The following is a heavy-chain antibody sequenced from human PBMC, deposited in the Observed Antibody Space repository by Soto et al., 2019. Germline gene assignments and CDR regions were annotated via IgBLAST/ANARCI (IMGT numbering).Heavy chain of an antibody. D-gene: IGHD1-20*01. CDR1: GFTFSSYA. V-gene: IGHV3-30-3*01. CDR3: ARSGNWKALYYFDY. CDR2: ISYDGSNK. J-gene: IGHJ4*02. Sequence: QVQLVESGGGVVQPGRSLRLSCAASGFTFSSYAMHWVRQAPGKGLEWVAVISYDGSNKYYADSVKGRFTISRDNSKSTLYLQMNSLRAEDTAVYYCARSGNWKALYYFDYWGQGTLVTVSS.